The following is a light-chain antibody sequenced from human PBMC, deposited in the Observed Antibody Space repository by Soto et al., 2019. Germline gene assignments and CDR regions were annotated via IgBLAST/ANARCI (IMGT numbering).Light chain of an antibody. CDR2: GAS. Sequence: EIGMTQSPATLSVSPGERATLSCRASQSVSNNIAWYQKKPGQAPRLLIYGASTRATGIPARFSGSGSGTEFTLTISSLQSEDFAFYYCQQYNNWWTFGQGTRVDIK. CDR3: QQYNNWWT. V-gene: IGKV3-15*01. CDR1: QSVSNN. J-gene: IGKJ1*01.